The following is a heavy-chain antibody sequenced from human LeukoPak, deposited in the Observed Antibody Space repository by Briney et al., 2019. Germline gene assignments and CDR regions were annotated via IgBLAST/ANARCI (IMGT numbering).Heavy chain of an antibody. CDR1: GFTFSSYE. CDR3: ARVGALSSSWLLY. Sequence: GGSLRLSRSTSGFTFSSYEMNWVRQAPGKGLEWVSSISSRAGTIYYADSVKGRFTISRDNAKNSLYLQMNSLRAEDTAVYYCARVGALSSSWLLYWGQGTLVTVSS. CDR2: ISSRAGTI. D-gene: IGHD6-13*01. V-gene: IGHV3-48*03. J-gene: IGHJ4*02.